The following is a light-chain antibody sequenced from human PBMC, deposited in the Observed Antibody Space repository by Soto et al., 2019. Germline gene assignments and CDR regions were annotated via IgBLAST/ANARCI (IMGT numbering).Light chain of an antibody. CDR1: SSNIGAGYD. J-gene: IGLJ3*02. Sequence: QSVLTQPPSVSGAPGQRVTISCTGCSSNIGAGYDVHWYQHLPGTAPKLLIYNNNNRPSGVPDRFSGSKSGTSASLAITGLQAEDEADYYCQSYDSSLSVWVFGGGTKLTVL. CDR3: QSYDSSLSVWV. CDR2: NNN. V-gene: IGLV1-40*01.